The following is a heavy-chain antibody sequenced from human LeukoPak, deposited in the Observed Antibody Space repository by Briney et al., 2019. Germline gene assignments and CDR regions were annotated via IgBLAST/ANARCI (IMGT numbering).Heavy chain of an antibody. CDR2: ISWNSGSI. CDR3: AKDRYEQWLVFDY. D-gene: IGHD6-19*01. CDR1: GFTFDDYA. J-gene: IGHJ4*02. Sequence: PGGSLRLSCAASGFTFDDYAMHWVRQAPGKGLEWVSGISWNSGSIGYADSVKGRFTISRDNAKNSLYLQMNGLRAEDTALYYCAKDRYEQWLVFDYWGQGTLVTVSS. V-gene: IGHV3-9*01.